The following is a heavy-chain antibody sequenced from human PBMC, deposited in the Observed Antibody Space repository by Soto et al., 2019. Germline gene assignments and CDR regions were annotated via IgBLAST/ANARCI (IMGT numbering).Heavy chain of an antibody. CDR3: ARSQGSAASFIDY. CDR1: GFTFSDYY. V-gene: IGHV3-11*01. CDR2: ISSSGSTI. J-gene: IGHJ4*02. Sequence: GGSLSLSCAASGFTFSDYYMSWIRQAPGKGLEWVSYISSSGSTIYYADSVKGRFTISRDNAKNSLYLQMNSLRAEDTAVYYCARSQGSAASFIDYWGQGTLVTVSS. D-gene: IGHD3-10*01.